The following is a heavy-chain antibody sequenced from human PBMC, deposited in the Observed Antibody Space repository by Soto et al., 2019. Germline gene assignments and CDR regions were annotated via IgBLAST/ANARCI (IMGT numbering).Heavy chain of an antibody. J-gene: IGHJ5*02. Sequence: TLSLTCAISGDSVSSNSAAWNWIRQSPSRGLEWLGRTYYRSKWYNDYAVSVKSRITINPDTSKNQFSLQLNSVTPEDTAVYYCARARRYFDWLDWFDPWGQGTLVTVSS. V-gene: IGHV6-1*01. CDR2: TYYRSKWYN. D-gene: IGHD3-9*01. CDR3: ARARRYFDWLDWFDP. CDR1: GDSVSSNSAA.